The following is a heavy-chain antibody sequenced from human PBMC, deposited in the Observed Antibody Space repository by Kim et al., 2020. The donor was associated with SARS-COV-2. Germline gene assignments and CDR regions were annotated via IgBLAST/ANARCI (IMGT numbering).Heavy chain of an antibody. Sequence: GGSLRLSCAASGFTFDDYAMHWVRQAPGKGLEWVSLISGDGGSTYYADSVKGRFTISRDNSKNSLYLQMNSLRTEDTALYYCAKDRAYYYDSSGYTPDGFDYWGQGTLVTVSS. V-gene: IGHV3-43*02. CDR2: ISGDGGST. CDR3: AKDRAYYYDSSGYTPDGFDY. CDR1: GFTFDDYA. J-gene: IGHJ4*02. D-gene: IGHD3-22*01.